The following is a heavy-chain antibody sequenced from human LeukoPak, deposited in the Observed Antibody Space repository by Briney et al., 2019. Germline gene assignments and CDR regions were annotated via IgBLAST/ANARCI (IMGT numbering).Heavy chain of an antibody. CDR1: GGSFSGYY. CDR2: INHSGST. CDR3: ARVDYGDYRFDY. D-gene: IGHD4-17*01. V-gene: IGHV4-34*01. Sequence: SETLSLTCAVYGGSFSGYYWSWIRQPPGKGLEWIGEINHSGSTNYNPSLKSRVTISVDTSKNQFSLKLSSVTAADTAVYYCARVDYGDYRFDYWGQGTLVTVSS. J-gene: IGHJ4*02.